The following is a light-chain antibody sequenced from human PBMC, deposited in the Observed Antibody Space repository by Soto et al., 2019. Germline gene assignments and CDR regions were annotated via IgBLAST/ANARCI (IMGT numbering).Light chain of an antibody. J-gene: IGKJ1*01. CDR3: QHYDDWPPT. CDR1: QSVSSE. V-gene: IGKV3-15*01. CDR2: AAS. Sequence: EIVLTQSPGTLSVSPGERATLSCRASQSVSSELAWYQQKPGQAPRLLIYAASTRASGIPARFSGSGSGTEFTRTISSLQSEDFAVYYWQHYDDWPPTFGQGTKVEIK.